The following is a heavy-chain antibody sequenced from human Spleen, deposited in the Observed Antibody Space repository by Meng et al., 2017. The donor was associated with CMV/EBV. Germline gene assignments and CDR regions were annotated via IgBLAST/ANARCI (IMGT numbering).Heavy chain of an antibody. V-gene: IGHV3-15*01. CDR3: ATGSVPAYFDY. Sequence: GGSLRLSCAASGFTFSSYGMHWVRQAPGKGLEWVGRIKTETDGGTADYAAPVKGRFTISRDGSKNTLYLQMNSLKTEDTAVYYCATGSVPAYFDYWGQGTLVTVSS. CDR2: IKTETDGGTA. J-gene: IGHJ4*02. D-gene: IGHD2-2*01. CDR1: GFTFSSYG.